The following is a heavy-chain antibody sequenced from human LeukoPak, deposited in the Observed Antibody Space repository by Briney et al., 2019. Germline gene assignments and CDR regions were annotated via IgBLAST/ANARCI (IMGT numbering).Heavy chain of an antibody. CDR1: GFTFSSYP. CDR2: ISGSGHDT. CDR3: ARGVYGDYVY. D-gene: IGHD4-17*01. J-gene: IGHJ4*02. Sequence: GGSLRLSCAASGFTFSSYPMSWVRQVPGKGLEWVSAISGSGHDTYYADSVKGRFTISRDNAKNSLYLQMNSLRAEDTAVYYCARGVYGDYVYWGQGTLVTVSS. V-gene: IGHV3-23*01.